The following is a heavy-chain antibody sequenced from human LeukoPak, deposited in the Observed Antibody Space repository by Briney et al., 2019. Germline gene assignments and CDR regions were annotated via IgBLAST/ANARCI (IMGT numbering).Heavy chain of an antibody. CDR1: GFTFSSYG. CDR3: ASRGRRGDFDY. CDR2: ISYDGGTK. Sequence: PGRSLRLSCAASGFTFSSYGMHWVRQAPGKGLEWLAVISYDGGTKYYADSVKGRFTISRDNAKNSLYLQMNSLRAEDTAVYYCASRGRRGDFDYWGQGTLVSVSS. J-gene: IGHJ4*02. V-gene: IGHV3-30*03. D-gene: IGHD3-16*01.